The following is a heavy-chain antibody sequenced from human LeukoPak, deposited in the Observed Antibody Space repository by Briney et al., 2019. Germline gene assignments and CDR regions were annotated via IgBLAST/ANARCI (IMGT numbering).Heavy chain of an antibody. V-gene: IGHV3-64*01. CDR1: GFTFSSYA. CDR2: ISSNGGST. D-gene: IGHD3-10*01. Sequence: QPGGSLRLSCAASGFTFSSYAMHWVRQAPGKGLEYVSAISSNGGSTYYANSVKGRFTISRDNSKNTLYLQMGSLRAEDMAVYYCARAPRDYYGSGTYYYYMDVWGKGTTVTISS. CDR3: ARAPRDYYGSGTYYYYMDV. J-gene: IGHJ6*03.